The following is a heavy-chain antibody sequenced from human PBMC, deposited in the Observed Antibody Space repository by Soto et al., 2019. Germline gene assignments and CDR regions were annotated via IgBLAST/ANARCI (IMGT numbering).Heavy chain of an antibody. J-gene: IGHJ4*02. CDR1: GGSFSGYY. V-gene: IGHV4-34*01. CDR3: ARLVRLHSSSSTPDF. Sequence: SETLSLTCAVYGGSFSGYYWSWIRQPPGKGLEWIGEINHSGSTNYNPSLKSRVTISVDTSKNQFSLKLSSVTAADTAVYYCARLVRLHSSSSTPDFWGPGTLVTVSS. CDR2: INHSGST. D-gene: IGHD6-6*01.